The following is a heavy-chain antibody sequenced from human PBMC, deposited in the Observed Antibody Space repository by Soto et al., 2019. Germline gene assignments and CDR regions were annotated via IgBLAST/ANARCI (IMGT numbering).Heavy chain of an antibody. D-gene: IGHD4-17*01. V-gene: IGHV1-69*13. CDR2: IIPIFGTA. Sequence: GASVKVSCKASGGTFSSYAISWVRQAPGQGPEWMGGIIPIFGTANYAQKFQGRVTITADESTSTAYMELSSLRSEDTAVYYCARGRHYGYYYYGMDVWGQGTTVTVSS. J-gene: IGHJ6*02. CDR1: GGTFSSYA. CDR3: ARGRHYGYYYYGMDV.